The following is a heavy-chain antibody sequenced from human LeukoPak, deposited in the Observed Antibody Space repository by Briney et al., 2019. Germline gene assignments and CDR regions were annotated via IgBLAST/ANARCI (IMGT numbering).Heavy chain of an antibody. D-gene: IGHD3-22*01. V-gene: IGHV3-30*04. CDR3: RAMIVEQEDY. CDR1: GFTFSSYV. J-gene: IGHJ4*02. CDR2: ISYDGSNE. Sequence: PGRSLRLSCAASGFTFSSYVMHWVRQAPGKGLEWVAIISYDGSNEYYADSVKGRFTISRDNSKNTLYLQMNSLRAADTAVYYCRAMIVEQEDYWGQGTLVTVSS.